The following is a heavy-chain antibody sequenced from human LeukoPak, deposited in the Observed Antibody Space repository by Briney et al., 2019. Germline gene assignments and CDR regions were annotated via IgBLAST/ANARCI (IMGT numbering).Heavy chain of an antibody. CDR1: GGSISRGDYY. J-gene: IGHJ4*02. V-gene: IGHV4-30-4*01. Sequence: SETLSLTCIVSGGSISRGDYYWTWIRQPPGRGLEWIGYIYHSGNTYYNPSLKSRLSISLDTSRNQFSLRLSSVSAADTAVYYCARKDGSSYYFDNWGQGTLVTVSS. CDR2: IYHSGNT. CDR3: ARKDGSSYYFDN. D-gene: IGHD2-15*01.